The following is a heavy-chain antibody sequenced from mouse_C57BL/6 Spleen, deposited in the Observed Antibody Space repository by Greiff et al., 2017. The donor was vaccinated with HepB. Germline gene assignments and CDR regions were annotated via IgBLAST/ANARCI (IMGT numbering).Heavy chain of an antibody. D-gene: IGHD1-1*01. J-gene: IGHJ1*03. CDR2: ISYDGSN. CDR3: ARECYGSSYWYFDV. Sequence: EVKLMESGPGLVKPSQSLSLTCSVTGYSITSGYYWNWIRQFPGNKLEWMGYISYDGSNNYNPSLKNRISITRDTSKNQFFLKLNSVTTEDTATYYCARECYGSSYWYFDVWGTGTTVTVSS. CDR1: GYSITSGYY. V-gene: IGHV3-6*01.